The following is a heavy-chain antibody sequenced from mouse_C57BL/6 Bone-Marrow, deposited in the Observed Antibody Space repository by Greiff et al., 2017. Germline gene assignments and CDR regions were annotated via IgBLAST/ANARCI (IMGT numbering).Heavy chain of an antibody. D-gene: IGHD1-1*01. V-gene: IGHV3-6*01. CDR3: AGEEDYYGSSYGFAY. CDR2: ISYDGSN. Sequence: VQLQQSGPGLVKPSQSLSLTCSVTGYSITSGYYWNWIRQFPGNQLEWMGYISYDGSNNYKPSLKNRIAITSDTSKNQFFLKLNSMTTEDTATYYCAGEEDYYGSSYGFAYWGQGTLVTVSA. CDR1: GYSITSGYY. J-gene: IGHJ3*01.